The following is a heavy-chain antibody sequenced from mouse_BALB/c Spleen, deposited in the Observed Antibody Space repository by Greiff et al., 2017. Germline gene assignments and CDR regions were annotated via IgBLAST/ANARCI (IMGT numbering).Heavy chain of an antibody. CDR3: ARASSPLAMEY. J-gene: IGHJ4*01. CDR1: GFTFSSYA. V-gene: IGHV5-9-4*01. D-gene: IGHD1-1*01. CDR2: ISSGGSYT. Sequence: EVKLMESGGGLVKPGGSLKLSCAASGFTFSSYAMSWVRQSPEKRLEWVAEISSGGSYTYYPDTVTGRFTISRDNAKNTLYLGMSSLRSEDTAMYYCARASSPLAMEYRGQRGSGTVSS.